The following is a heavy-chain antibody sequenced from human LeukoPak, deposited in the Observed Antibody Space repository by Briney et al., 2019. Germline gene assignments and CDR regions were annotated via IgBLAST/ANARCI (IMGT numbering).Heavy chain of an antibody. V-gene: IGHV1-2*02. CDR1: GYTFTGYY. CDR3: ARDIVMVTYWFDP. J-gene: IGHJ5*02. CDR2: INPNSGGT. D-gene: IGHD5-18*01. Sequence: ASVKVSCKASGYTFTGYYMHWVRQAPGQGLEWMGWINPNSGGTNCAQKFQGRVTITRDTSISTAYMELSRLRSDDTAVYYCARDIVMVTYWFDPWGQGTLVTVSS.